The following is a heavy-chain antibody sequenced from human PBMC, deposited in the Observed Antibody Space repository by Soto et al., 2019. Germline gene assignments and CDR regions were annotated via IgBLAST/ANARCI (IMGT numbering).Heavy chain of an antibody. CDR2: IYYSGST. D-gene: IGHD1-26*01. CDR3: ARLISGTFEAFDI. Sequence: PSETLSLTCTVSGGSISSHGWSWIRQPPGKGLEWIGYIYYSGSTSYIPSLKSRVTMSLDTSKNQVSLKLKSVTAVDTALYYCARLISGTFEAFDIWGQGTMVTVSS. J-gene: IGHJ3*02. V-gene: IGHV4-59*04. CDR1: GGSISSHG.